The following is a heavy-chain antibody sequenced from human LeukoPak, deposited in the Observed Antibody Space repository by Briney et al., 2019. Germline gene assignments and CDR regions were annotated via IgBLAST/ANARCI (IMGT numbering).Heavy chain of an antibody. CDR2: ISYDGSNK. V-gene: IGHV3-30*18. CDR1: GFTFSSYG. CDR3: AKDGVRPSSSWYTFDY. Sequence: GGSLRLSCAASGFTFSSYGMHWVRQAPGKGLEWVAVISYDGSNKYYADSVKGRFTISRDNSKNTLYLQMSSLRAEDTAVYYCAKDGVRPSSSWYTFDYWGQGTLVTVSS. D-gene: IGHD6-13*01. J-gene: IGHJ4*02.